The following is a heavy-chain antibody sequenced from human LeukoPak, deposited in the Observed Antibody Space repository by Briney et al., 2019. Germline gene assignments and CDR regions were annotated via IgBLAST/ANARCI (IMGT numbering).Heavy chain of an antibody. CDR3: ASGSYGPFDY. CDR1: GLTVSNNY. Sequence: GGSLRLSCAASGLTVSNNYMSWVRQAPGKGLEWVSVIYSGGATYYADSVKGRFTISRDNSKNTLYLQMNSLRAEDTAVYYCASGSYGPFDYWGQGTLVTVSS. CDR2: IYSGGAT. V-gene: IGHV3-53*01. D-gene: IGHD5-18*01. J-gene: IGHJ4*02.